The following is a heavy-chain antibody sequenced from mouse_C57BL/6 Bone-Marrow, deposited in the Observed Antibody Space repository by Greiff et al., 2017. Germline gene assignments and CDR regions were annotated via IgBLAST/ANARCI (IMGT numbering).Heavy chain of an antibody. J-gene: IGHJ2*01. CDR1: GYTFTNYW. CDR3: ARDAYYYGSSSSYYFDC. V-gene: IGHV1-59*01. CDR2: IDPSDSYT. Sequence: QVQLQQPGAELVRPGTSVKLSCKASGYTFTNYWMHWVKQRPGQGLEWIGVIDPSDSYTNYNQKFKGKATLTVDTSSSTAYLQLSSLTSEDSAVYYCARDAYYYGSSSSYYFDCWGQGTTLTVSS. D-gene: IGHD1-1*01.